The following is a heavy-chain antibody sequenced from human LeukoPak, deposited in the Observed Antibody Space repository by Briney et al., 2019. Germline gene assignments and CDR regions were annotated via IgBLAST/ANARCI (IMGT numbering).Heavy chain of an antibody. D-gene: IGHD1-7*01. CDR3: AKGGTTVRGDAFDI. V-gene: IGHV3-9*03. J-gene: IGHJ3*02. CDR1: GFTFDDYA. CDR2: ISWNSGSI. Sequence: PGGSLRLSCAASGFTFDDYAMHWVRQAPGKGLEWVSGISWNSGSIGYADSVKGRFTISRDNAKNSLYLQMNSLRAEDMALYYCAKGGTTVRGDAFDIWGQGTMVTVSS.